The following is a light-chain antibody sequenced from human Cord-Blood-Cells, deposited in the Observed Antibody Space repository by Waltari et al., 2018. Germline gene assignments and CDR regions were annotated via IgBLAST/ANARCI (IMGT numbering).Light chain of an antibody. V-gene: IGKV1-5*01. Sequence: DIQMTQSPSTLSASVGDRVTITCRASQSISSWLAWYQQKPGKAPKLLVYDASSLESGVPSRFSGSGSGTEITLTISSLQPDDFATYDCQQYKSWTIGQGTKVESK. CDR3: QQYKSWT. CDR2: DAS. CDR1: QSISSW. J-gene: IGKJ1*01.